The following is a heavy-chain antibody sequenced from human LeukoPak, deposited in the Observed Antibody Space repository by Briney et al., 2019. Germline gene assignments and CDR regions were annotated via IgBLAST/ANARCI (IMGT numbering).Heavy chain of an antibody. CDR3: ARLGIYGGIFDS. J-gene: IGHJ4*02. Sequence: SETLSLTCAVYGGSFSGYYWIWIRQPRGKGLEWIGKINHSGSTNYNPSLKSRVTISGDTSKTEFSLTLSSVTAADTVVDYCARLGIYGGIFDSWGQGTLVTVS. CDR1: GGSFSGYY. D-gene: IGHD4-23*01. CDR2: INHSGST. V-gene: IGHV4-34*01.